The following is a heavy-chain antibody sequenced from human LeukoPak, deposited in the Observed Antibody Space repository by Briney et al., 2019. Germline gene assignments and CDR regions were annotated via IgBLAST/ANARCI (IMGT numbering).Heavy chain of an antibody. J-gene: IGHJ4*02. CDR2: INPGDSDT. CDR3: ASTAYCGGDCWVAYFDY. Sequence: GESLRISCKASGYAFTSYWIGWVRQMPGKGLEWMAIINPGDSDTRYSPSFQGQVTISADKSISTAYLQWSCLKASDTAMYYCASTAYCGGDCWVAYFDYWGQGTLVTVSS. V-gene: IGHV5-51*01. CDR1: GYAFTSYW. D-gene: IGHD2-21*02.